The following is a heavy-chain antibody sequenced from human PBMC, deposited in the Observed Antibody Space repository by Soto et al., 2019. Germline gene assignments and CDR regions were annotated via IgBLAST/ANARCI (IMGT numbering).Heavy chain of an antibody. CDR3: ARGRGYCSSTSCYAGMGYYYYYMDV. J-gene: IGHJ6*03. D-gene: IGHD2-2*01. CDR1: GGSFSGYY. V-gene: IGHV4-34*01. Sequence: SETLSLTCAVYGGSFSGYYWSWIRQPPGKGLEWIGEINHSGSTNYNPSLKSRVTISVDTSKNQFSLRLSSVTAADTAVYYCARGRGYCSSTSCYAGMGYYYYYMDVWGKGTTVTVSS. CDR2: INHSGST.